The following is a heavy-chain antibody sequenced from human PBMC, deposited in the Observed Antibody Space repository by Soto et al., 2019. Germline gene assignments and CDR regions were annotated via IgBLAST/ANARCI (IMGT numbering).Heavy chain of an antibody. J-gene: IGHJ6*02. D-gene: IGHD1-26*01. CDR1: GFTFSSYG. CDR3: AKDGSNYYGMDV. Sequence: QVQLVESGGGVVQPGRSLRLSCAASGFTFSSYGMHWVRQAPGKGLEWVAVISYDGSNKYYADSVKGRFTISRDNSKNPLYLQMNSLRAEDTAVYYCAKDGSNYYGMDVWGQGTTVTVSS. CDR2: ISYDGSNK. V-gene: IGHV3-30*18.